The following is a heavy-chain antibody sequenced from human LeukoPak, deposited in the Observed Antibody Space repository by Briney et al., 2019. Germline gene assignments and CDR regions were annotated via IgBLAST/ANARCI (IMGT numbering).Heavy chain of an antibody. CDR1: GFTFSSYG. Sequence: GGSLRLSCAASGFTFSSYGMHWVRQAPGKGLEWVAVIWYDGSNKYYADSVKGRFTISRDNSKNTLYLQMNSLRAEDTAVYYCARDPGLLLDSYYFDYWGQGTLVTVSS. CDR2: IWYDGSNK. CDR3: ARDPGLLLDSYYFDY. J-gene: IGHJ4*02. V-gene: IGHV3-33*01. D-gene: IGHD2-15*01.